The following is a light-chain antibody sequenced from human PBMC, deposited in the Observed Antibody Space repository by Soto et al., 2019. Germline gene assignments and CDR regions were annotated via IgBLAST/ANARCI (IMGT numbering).Light chain of an antibody. CDR3: GTWDSSLSAVV. J-gene: IGLJ2*01. V-gene: IGLV1-51*01. Sequence: QSVLTQPPSVSAAPGQKVTISCSGSSSNIGNNYVSWYQQFPGTAPKLLIYDNNKRPSGIPDRFSGSKSGTSATLGITGLQTGDEAEYYCGTWDSSLSAVVLGGGTKLT. CDR2: DNN. CDR1: SSNIGNNY.